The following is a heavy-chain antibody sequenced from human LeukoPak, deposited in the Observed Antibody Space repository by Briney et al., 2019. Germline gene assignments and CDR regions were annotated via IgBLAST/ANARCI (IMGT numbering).Heavy chain of an antibody. V-gene: IGHV4-34*01. CDR3: ARRSQWELRGSKRWFDP. CDR1: GGSFSGYY. CDR2: INHSGST. Sequence: GGSFSGYYWSWIRQPPGKGLEWIGEINHSGSTNYNPSLKSRVTISVDTSKNQFSLKLSSVTAADTAVYYCARRSQWELRGSKRWFDPWGQGTLVTVSS. D-gene: IGHD1-26*01. J-gene: IGHJ5*02.